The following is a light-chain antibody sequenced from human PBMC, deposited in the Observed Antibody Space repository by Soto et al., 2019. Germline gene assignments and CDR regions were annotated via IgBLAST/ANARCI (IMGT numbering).Light chain of an antibody. CDR2: GNT. J-gene: IGLJ1*01. CDR1: SSNIGSTYD. Sequence: QSVLTQPPSVSGAPGQRVTISCTGSSSNIGSTYDVQWYQQLPGTAPKLLIHGNTNRPSGVPDRFSGSKSGTSASLAITGPREEDEAVFYSKSYDESWRFHKVFETGTNPTVL. CDR3: KSYDESWRFHKV. V-gene: IGLV1-40*01.